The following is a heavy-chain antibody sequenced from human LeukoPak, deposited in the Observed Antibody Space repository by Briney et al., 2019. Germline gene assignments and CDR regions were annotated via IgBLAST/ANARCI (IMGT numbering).Heavy chain of an antibody. CDR2: INHSGST. CDR1: GGSFSGYY. J-gene: IGHJ6*03. CDR3: ARRKGRKYYYYYMDV. Sequence: PSETLSLTCAVYGGSFSGYYWSWIRQPPGKGLEWIGEINHSGSTNYNPSLKSRVTISVDTSKNQFSLKLSSVTAADTAVYYCARRKGRKYYYYYMDVWGKGTTVTISS. V-gene: IGHV4-34*01. D-gene: IGHD2-15*01.